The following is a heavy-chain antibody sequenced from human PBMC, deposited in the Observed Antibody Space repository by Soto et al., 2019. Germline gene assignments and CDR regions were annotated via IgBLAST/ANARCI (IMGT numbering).Heavy chain of an antibody. CDR3: AARFNSSSWYFPWLSASGCHPFDP. J-gene: IGHJ5*02. D-gene: IGHD6-13*01. CDR1: GFTFTSSA. V-gene: IGHV1-58*01. CDR2: IVVGSGNT. Sequence: ASVKVSCKASGFTFTSSAVQWVRQARGQRLEWIGWIVVGSGNTNYAQKFQERVTITRDMSTSTAYMELSSLRSEDTAVYYCAARFNSSSWYFPWLSASGCHPFDPWGQGTLVTVSS.